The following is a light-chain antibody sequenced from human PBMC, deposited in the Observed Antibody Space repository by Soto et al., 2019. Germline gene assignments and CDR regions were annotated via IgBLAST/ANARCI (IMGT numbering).Light chain of an antibody. V-gene: IGLV1-47*02. CDR3: CSYADNTDYV. Sequence: QAVVTQPPSASGTPGQRVTISCSGRSSNIGSNYVYWYQQLPGTAPKLLIYYNNQRPSGVPDRFSGSKSGTSASLAISGLRSEDEADYYCCSYADNTDYVFGTGTKVTVL. J-gene: IGLJ1*01. CDR1: SSNIGSNY. CDR2: YNN.